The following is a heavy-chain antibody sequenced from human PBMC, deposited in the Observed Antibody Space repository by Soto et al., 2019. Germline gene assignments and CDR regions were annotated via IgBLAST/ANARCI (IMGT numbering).Heavy chain of an antibody. CDR2: IVVGSGNT. V-gene: IGHV1-58*01. D-gene: IGHD6-13*01. CDR1: GFTFTSSA. Sequence: GASVKVSCKASGFTFTSSAVQWVRQARGQRLEWIGWIVVGSGNTNYAQKFQERVTITRDMSTSTAYMELSSLRSEDTAVYYCAADPTYSSSWSKYYYYYGMDVWGQGTTVTVSS. CDR3: AADPTYSSSWSKYYYYYGMDV. J-gene: IGHJ6*02.